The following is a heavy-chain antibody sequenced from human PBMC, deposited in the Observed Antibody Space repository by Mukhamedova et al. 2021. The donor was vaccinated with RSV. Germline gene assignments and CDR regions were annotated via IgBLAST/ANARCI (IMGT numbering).Heavy chain of an antibody. J-gene: IGHJ4*02. CDR3: ARIRDFYDSSGYYFDY. Sequence: QWYQRRVTMTRDTSTSTVYMELSSLRSEDTAMYYCARIRDFYDSSGYYFDYWGQGTLVTVSS. V-gene: IGHV1-46*01. D-gene: IGHD3-22*01.